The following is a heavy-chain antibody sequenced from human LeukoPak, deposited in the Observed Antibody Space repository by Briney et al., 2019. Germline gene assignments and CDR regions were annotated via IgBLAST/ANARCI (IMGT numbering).Heavy chain of an antibody. D-gene: IGHD2-2*01. V-gene: IGHV1-69*05. Sequence: SVKVSCKASGGTFSSYAISWVRQAPGQGLEWMGGIIPIFGTANYAQKFQGRVTITTDESTSTAYMELSSLRSEDTAVYYCARGREYCSSTSCFRDFQHWGQGTLVTVSS. CDR2: IIPIFGTA. J-gene: IGHJ1*01. CDR1: GGTFSSYA. CDR3: ARGREYCSSTSCFRDFQH.